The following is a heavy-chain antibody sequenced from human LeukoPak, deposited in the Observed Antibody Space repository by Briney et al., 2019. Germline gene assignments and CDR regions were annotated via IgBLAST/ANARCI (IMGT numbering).Heavy chain of an antibody. D-gene: IGHD2-15*01. CDR1: GGTFSSYA. Sequence: ASVKVSCKXSGGTFSSYAISWVRQAPGQGLEWMGRIIPIFGTANYSQKFQGRVTITTDESTSTAYMELSSLRSEDTAVYYCARGTLGYCSGGSCYSDWFDPWGQGTLVTVSS. CDR2: IIPIFGTA. V-gene: IGHV1-69*05. J-gene: IGHJ5*02. CDR3: ARGTLGYCSGGSCYSDWFDP.